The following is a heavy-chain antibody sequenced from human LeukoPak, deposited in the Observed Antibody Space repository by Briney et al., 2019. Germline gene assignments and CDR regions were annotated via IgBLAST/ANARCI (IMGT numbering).Heavy chain of an antibody. CDR1: GGSISSYY. CDR3: ARVSNYYDSSGYRRNIYFDY. D-gene: IGHD3-22*01. CDR2: ISYSGST. V-gene: IGHV4-59*01. Sequence: TSETLSLTCTVSGGSISSYYWSWIRQPPGKGLEWIGYISYSGSTNYNPSLKSRVTISVDMSKNQFSLKLSSVTAADTAVYYCARVSNYYDSSGYRRNIYFDYWGQGTLVTVSS. J-gene: IGHJ4*02.